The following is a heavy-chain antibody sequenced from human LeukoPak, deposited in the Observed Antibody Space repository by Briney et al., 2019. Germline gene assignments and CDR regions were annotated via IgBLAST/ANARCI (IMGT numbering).Heavy chain of an antibody. D-gene: IGHD1-26*01. CDR3: ARDLRFGWELLEGHDAFDI. CDR2: INPNSGGT. J-gene: IGHJ3*02. CDR1: GYTFTGYY. V-gene: IGHV1-2*02. Sequence: ASVKVSCKASGYTFTGYYMHWVRQAPGQGLEWMGWINPNSGGTNYAQKSQGRVTMTRDTSISTAYMELSRLRSDDTAVYYCARDLRFGWELLEGHDAFDIWGQGTMVTVSP.